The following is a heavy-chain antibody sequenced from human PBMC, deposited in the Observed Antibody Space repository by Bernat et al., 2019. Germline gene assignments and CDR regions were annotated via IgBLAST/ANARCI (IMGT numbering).Heavy chain of an antibody. CDR1: GGSISSYY. CDR3: ARGGPYYYDSSGYYY. CDR2: IYYSGST. V-gene: IGHV4-59*01. Sequence: QVQLRESGPGLVKPSETLSLTCTVSGGSISSYYWSWIRQPPGKGLEWIGYIYYSGSTNYNPSLKSRVTISVDTSKNQFSLKLSSVTAADTAVYYCARGGPYYYDSSGYYYWGQGTLVTVSS. D-gene: IGHD3-22*01. J-gene: IGHJ4*02.